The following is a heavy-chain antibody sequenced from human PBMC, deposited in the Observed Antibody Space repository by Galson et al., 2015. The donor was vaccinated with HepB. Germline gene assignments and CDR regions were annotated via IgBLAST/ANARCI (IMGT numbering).Heavy chain of an antibody. CDR3: ARGSGWYRGYFDY. D-gene: IGHD6-19*01. Sequence: SLRLSCAAPGFTVSSNYMSWVRQAPGKGLEWVSVIYSGGSTYYADSVKGRFTISRDNSKNTLYLQMNSLRAEDTAVYYCARGSGWYRGYFDYWGQGTLVTVSS. CDR2: IYSGGST. J-gene: IGHJ4*02. V-gene: IGHV3-66*02. CDR1: GFTVSSNY.